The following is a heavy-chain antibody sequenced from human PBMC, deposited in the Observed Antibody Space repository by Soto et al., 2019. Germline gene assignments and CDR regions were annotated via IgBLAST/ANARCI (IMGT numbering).Heavy chain of an antibody. CDR1: GGSISSYY. V-gene: IGHV4-59*08. J-gene: IGHJ4*02. D-gene: IGHD2-2*01. CDR2: IYYSGST. CDR3: ASGDGVPAAMVWYFDY. Sequence: PSETLSLTCTVSGGSISSYYWSWIRQPPGKGLEWIGYIYYSGSTNYNPSLKSRVTISVDTSKNQFSLKLSSVTAADTAVYYCASGDGVPAAMVWYFDYWGQGTLVTVSS.